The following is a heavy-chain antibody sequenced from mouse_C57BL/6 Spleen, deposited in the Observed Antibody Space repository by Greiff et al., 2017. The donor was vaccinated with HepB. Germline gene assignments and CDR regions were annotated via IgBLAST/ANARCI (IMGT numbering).Heavy chain of an antibody. CDR1: GYTFTSYW. D-gene: IGHD2-12*01. J-gene: IGHJ2*01. CDR2: IYPGSGST. CDR3: ARLRRRGFDY. Sequence: VKLMESGAELVKPGASVKMSCKASGYTFTSYWITWVKQRPGQGLEWIGDIYPGSGSTNYNEKFKSKATLTVDTSSSTAYMQLSSLTSEDSAVYYCARLRRRGFDYWGQGTTLTVSS. V-gene: IGHV1-55*01.